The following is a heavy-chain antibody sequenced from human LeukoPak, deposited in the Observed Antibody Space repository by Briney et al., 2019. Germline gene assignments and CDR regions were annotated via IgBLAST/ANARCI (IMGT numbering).Heavy chain of an antibody. J-gene: IGHJ4*02. D-gene: IGHD1-26*01. V-gene: IGHV3-23*01. CDR2: ITPDAGRT. CDR3: ARFYANEWALPH. Sequence: PGGTLRLSCAASGFTFSNYGMNWVRQAPGKGLEWVSGITPDAGRTYYADSVKGRFTISRDNSKNTLSLQMNSLRTEDAAVYYCARFYANEWALPHWGQGTLVTVSS. CDR1: GFTFSNYG.